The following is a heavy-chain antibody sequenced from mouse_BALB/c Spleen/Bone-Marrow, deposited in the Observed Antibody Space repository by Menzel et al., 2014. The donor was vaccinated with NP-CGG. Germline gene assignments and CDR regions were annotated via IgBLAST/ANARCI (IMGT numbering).Heavy chain of an antibody. CDR3: ARSRYDGTYWYFDV. CDR1: GNSFTANN. J-gene: IGHJ1*01. CDR2: IDLYYGGT. Sequence: QLVESGPELEKPGASVKISCKASGNSFTANNMNWVKQSNGKSLEWIGNIDLYYGGTSYNQKFKGKATLTVDKSSSTAYVQLKSLTSEDSAVYYCARSRYDGTYWYFDVWGAGTTVTVSS. V-gene: IGHV1-39*01. D-gene: IGHD2-14*01.